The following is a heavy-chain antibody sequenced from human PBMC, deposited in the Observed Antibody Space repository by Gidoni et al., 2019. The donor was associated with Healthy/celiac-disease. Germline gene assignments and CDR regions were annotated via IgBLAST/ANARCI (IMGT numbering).Heavy chain of an antibody. CDR2: ISSSSSYI. J-gene: IGHJ6*02. CDR3: ARQRRNYDYPHDGMDV. Sequence: EVQLVESGGGLVKPGGSLRLSCAASEFPFSSYSMNWVRQAPGKGLEWVSSISSSSSYIYYADSVKGRFTISRDNAKNSLYLQMNSLRAEDTAVYYCARQRRNYDYPHDGMDVWGQGTTVTVSS. D-gene: IGHD3-16*01. CDR1: EFPFSSYS. V-gene: IGHV3-21*01.